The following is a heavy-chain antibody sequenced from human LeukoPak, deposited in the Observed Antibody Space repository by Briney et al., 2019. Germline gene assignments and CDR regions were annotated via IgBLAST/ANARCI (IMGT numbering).Heavy chain of an antibody. Sequence: ASVKVSCKTSGYTFTSYYIHWVRQAPGQGLEWMGIINPIGGTTDYPQKFQGRVTMTRDTSTSTVYMELSSLSPEDTAVYYCARPLVTGRDAFDIWGQGTLVTVSS. CDR1: GYTFTSYY. V-gene: IGHV1-46*01. CDR3: ARPLVTGRDAFDI. J-gene: IGHJ4*02. D-gene: IGHD3-16*01. CDR2: INPIGGTT.